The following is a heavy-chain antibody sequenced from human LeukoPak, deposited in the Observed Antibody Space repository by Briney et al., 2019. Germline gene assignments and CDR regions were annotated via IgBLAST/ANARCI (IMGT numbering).Heavy chain of an antibody. CDR1: EFTFSNYA. Sequence: GGSLRLSCAASEFTFSNYAMNWVRQAPGKGLEWVSAISGSGGRTYYADSVKGRFTISRDNAKNSLYLQMNSLRAEDTAVYYCARDGRFLEWLFLDYWGQGTLVTVSS. CDR2: ISGSGGRT. CDR3: ARDGRFLEWLFLDY. D-gene: IGHD3-3*01. J-gene: IGHJ4*02. V-gene: IGHV3-23*01.